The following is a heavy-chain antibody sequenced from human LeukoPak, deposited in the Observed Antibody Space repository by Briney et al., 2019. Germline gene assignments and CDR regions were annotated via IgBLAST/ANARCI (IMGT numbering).Heavy chain of an antibody. CDR2: INPNSGGT. Sequence: GASVKVSCKASGYTXTGYYMHWVRQAPGQGLEWMGWINPNSGGTNYAQKFQGRVTMTRDTSISTAYMELSRLRSDDTAVYYCARGVLRYFDWSQRYYYYGMDVWGQGTTVTVSS. J-gene: IGHJ6*02. CDR3: ARGVLRYFDWSQRYYYYGMDV. D-gene: IGHD3-9*01. CDR1: GYTXTGYY. V-gene: IGHV1-2*02.